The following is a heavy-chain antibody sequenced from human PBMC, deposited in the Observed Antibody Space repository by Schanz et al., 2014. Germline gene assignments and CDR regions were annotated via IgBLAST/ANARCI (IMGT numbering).Heavy chain of an antibody. J-gene: IGHJ4*02. D-gene: IGHD3-9*01. V-gene: IGHV3-21*01. Sequence: ESGGGFVQPGGSLGLSCVVSGFTVSSDHMSWVRQAPGKGLEWVSSISSSGSYIHYADSVKGRFTISRDNAKNTLYLQMNSLRAEDTAVYYCARDSRPNYDFLTAYYSIDYWGQGTLVTVSS. CDR3: ARDSRPNYDFLTAYYSIDY. CDR1: GFTVSSDH. CDR2: ISSSGSYI.